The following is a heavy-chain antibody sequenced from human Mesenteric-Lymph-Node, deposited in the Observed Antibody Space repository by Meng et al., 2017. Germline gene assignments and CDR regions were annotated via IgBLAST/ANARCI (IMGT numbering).Heavy chain of an antibody. CDR3: ARGDIAVAGTPLLYYYGMDV. V-gene: IGHV1-69*05. CDR2: IIPIFGTA. Sequence: SVKVSCKASGSTFSSYAISWVRQAPGQGLEWMGGIIPIFGTANYAQKFQGRVTITTDESTSTAYMELSSLRSEDTAVYYCARGDIAVAGTPLLYYYGMDVWGQGTTVTVSS. J-gene: IGHJ6*02. CDR1: GSTFSSYA. D-gene: IGHD6-19*01.